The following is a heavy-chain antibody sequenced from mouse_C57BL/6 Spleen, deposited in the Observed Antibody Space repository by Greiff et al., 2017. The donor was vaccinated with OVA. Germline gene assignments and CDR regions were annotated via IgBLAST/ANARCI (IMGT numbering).Heavy chain of an antibody. J-gene: IGHJ4*01. D-gene: IGHD2-10*02. Sequence: EVKLVESGGGLVQPGGSLKLSCAASGFTFSDYGMAWVRQAPRKGPEWVAFISNLAYSIYYADTVTGRFTISRENAKNTLYLEMSSLRSEDTAMYYCARRLDYAMDYWGQGTSVTVSS. V-gene: IGHV5-15*01. CDR3: ARRLDYAMDY. CDR2: ISNLAYSI. CDR1: GFTFSDYG.